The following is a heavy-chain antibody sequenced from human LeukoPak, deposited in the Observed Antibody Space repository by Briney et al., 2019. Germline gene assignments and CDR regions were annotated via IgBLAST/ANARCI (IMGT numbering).Heavy chain of an antibody. D-gene: IGHD2-2*03. CDR3: ARVGYCSSTSCYEGWFDP. CDR1: GYTFTGYY. V-gene: IGHV1-2*02. CDR2: INPTSGGT. J-gene: IGHJ5*02. Sequence: GASVKVSCKASGYTFTGYYMHWVRQAPGQGLEWMGWINPTSGGTNYAQKFQGRVTMTRDTSISTAYMELSRLRSDDTAVYYCARVGYCSSTSCYEGWFDPWGQGTLVTVSS.